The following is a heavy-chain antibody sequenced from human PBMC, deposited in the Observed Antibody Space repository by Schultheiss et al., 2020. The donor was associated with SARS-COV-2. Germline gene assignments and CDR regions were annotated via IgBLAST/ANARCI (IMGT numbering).Heavy chain of an antibody. Sequence: GGSLRLSCAASGFTFSSSWMHWVCQAPEKGQEWVADIKCDGSEKYYADSVKGRFTISRDNSKNTLYLQMNSLRAEDTAVYYCAILARPSTVTDPVDYWGQGTLVTVSS. CDR2: IKCDGSEK. V-gene: IGHV3-52*02. CDR1: GFTFSSSW. D-gene: IGHD4-17*01. J-gene: IGHJ4*02. CDR3: AILARPSTVTDPVDY.